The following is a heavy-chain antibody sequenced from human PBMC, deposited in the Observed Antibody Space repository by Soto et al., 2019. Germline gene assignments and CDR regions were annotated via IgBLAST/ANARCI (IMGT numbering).Heavy chain of an antibody. J-gene: IGHJ6*02. CDR2: ISSSSGST. CDR3: ARDRGGYDRLYYYHGMDV. V-gene: IGHV3-11*06. D-gene: IGHD5-12*01. CDR1: GFTFSDYY. Sequence: PGGSLRLSCAASGFTFSDYYMSWIRQAPVKGLEYISYISSSSGSTNYADSVKGRFTISRDNAKNSLYLQMSSLRAEDTAVYYCARDRGGYDRLYYYHGMDVWGQGTTVTVSS.